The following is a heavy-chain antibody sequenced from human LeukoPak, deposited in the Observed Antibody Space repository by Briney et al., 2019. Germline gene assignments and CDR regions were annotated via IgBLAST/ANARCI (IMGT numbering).Heavy chain of an antibody. CDR3: ARDEVAGYYYYYYGMDV. V-gene: IGHV3-7*01. J-gene: IGHJ6*02. Sequence: GGSLRLSCAASGFTFSSYWMSWVRQAPGKGLEWVANIKQDGSEKYYVDSAKGRFTISRDNAKNSLYLQMNSLRAEDTAVYYCARDEVAGYYYYYYGMDVWGQGTTVTVSS. CDR1: GFTFSSYW. D-gene: IGHD6-19*01. CDR2: IKQDGSEK.